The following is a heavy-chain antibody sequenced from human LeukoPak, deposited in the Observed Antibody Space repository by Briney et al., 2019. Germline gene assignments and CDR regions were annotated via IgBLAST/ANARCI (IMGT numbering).Heavy chain of an antibody. CDR3: ARDPYSSTWSYGMDV. J-gene: IGHJ6*02. Sequence: GGSLRLSCAASGFTFSSYWMSWVRQAPGKGLEWVANIKQDGSEEVYVDTVKGRFTISRDNAKNSLFLQMNTLRAEDTAVYYCARDPYSSTWSYGMDVWGQGTTVTVSS. CDR2: IKQDGSEE. CDR1: GFTFSSYW. V-gene: IGHV3-7*05. D-gene: IGHD6-6*01.